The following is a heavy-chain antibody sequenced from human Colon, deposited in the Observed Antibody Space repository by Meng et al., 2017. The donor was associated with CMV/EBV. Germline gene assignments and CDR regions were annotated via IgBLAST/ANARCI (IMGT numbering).Heavy chain of an antibody. CDR3: ARGSLAVPRTSLNFDY. D-gene: IGHD6-19*01. V-gene: IGHV4-34*01. CDR2: INHRETT. CDR1: GGSLSGSY. Sequence: QVQLQQWGAGLLKPSETLSLTCAGYGGSLSGSYWSWIRQPPGKGLEWIGEINHRETTYYNSSLKSRVSISLDTSRNQFSLTLRSVTAADTAVYYCARGSLAVPRTSLNFDYWGKGILGTVS. J-gene: IGHJ4*02.